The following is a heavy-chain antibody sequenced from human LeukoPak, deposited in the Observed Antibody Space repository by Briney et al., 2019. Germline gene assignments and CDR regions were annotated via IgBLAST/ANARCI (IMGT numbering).Heavy chain of an antibody. V-gene: IGHV3-21*04. CDR2: ISSSSSYI. CDR1: GFTFSSYS. D-gene: IGHD3-10*01. CDR3: ARGNRRLLWFGILNWFDP. J-gene: IGHJ5*02. Sequence: GGSLRLSCAASGFTFSSYSMNWVRQAPGKGLEWVSSISSSSSYIYYADSVKGRFTISRDNAKNSLYLQMNSLRAEDTAVYYCARGNRRLLWFGILNWFDPWGQGTLVTVSS.